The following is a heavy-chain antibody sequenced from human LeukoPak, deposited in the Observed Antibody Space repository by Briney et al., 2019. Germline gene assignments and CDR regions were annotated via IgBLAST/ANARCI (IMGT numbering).Heavy chain of an antibody. J-gene: IGHJ4*02. CDR2: IRYDGNKK. V-gene: IGHV3-30*02. D-gene: IGHD1-26*01. CDR1: GFTFSSYA. Sequence: GGSLRLSCAASGFTFSSYAMYWVRHAPGKGLEWVASIRYDGNKKYYADSVKGRFTISRDNSRNTVYLQMNSLTSEDTAVYYCAKLLLETGGIGEEFDYWGQGTLVTVSS. CDR3: AKLLLETGGIGEEFDY.